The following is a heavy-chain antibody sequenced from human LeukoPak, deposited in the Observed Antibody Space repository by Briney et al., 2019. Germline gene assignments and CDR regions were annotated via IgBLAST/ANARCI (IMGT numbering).Heavy chain of an antibody. V-gene: IGHV3-7*01. D-gene: IGHD5-12*01. Sequence: GGSLRLSCAASTFTFSNYWMNWVRQAPGKGLEWVATIKHDGSEKHYVDSVEGRFTVSRDNAMNSLYLQMNSLRAEDTAVYYCARDRGLSGYDLCDYWGQGTLVTVSS. CDR2: IKHDGSEK. CDR1: TFTFSNYW. J-gene: IGHJ4*02. CDR3: ARDRGLSGYDLCDY.